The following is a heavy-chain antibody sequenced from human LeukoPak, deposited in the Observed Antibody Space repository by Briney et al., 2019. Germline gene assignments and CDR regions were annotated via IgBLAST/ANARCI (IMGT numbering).Heavy chain of an antibody. V-gene: IGHV3-74*01. CDR2: INRDGTST. CDR1: GFTFSNYW. J-gene: IGHJ4*02. Sequence: GRSLRLSCAASGFTFSNYWMHWVRQAPGKGLVWVSRINRDGTSTNYADSVKGRFTISRDDAKNTLYLQMNSLRVEDTAVYYCARDGTTMTTLDYWGQGTLVTVSS. D-gene: IGHD4-17*01. CDR3: ARDGTTMTTLDY.